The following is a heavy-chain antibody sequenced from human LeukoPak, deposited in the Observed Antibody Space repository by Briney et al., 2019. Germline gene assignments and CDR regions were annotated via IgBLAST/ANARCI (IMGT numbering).Heavy chain of an antibody. J-gene: IGHJ4*02. Sequence: GGSLRLSCAASGFSFSTYAMSWVRQAPGKGLEWVSSIRDCGSATFYADSVRGRFTVARDEPKSTLYLQMNSLRAEDTAVYYCARMADSGWYFLYWGQGTLVTVSS. CDR2: IRDCGSAT. CDR3: ARMADSGWYFLY. CDR1: GFSFSTYA. V-gene: IGHV3-23*01. D-gene: IGHD6-19*01.